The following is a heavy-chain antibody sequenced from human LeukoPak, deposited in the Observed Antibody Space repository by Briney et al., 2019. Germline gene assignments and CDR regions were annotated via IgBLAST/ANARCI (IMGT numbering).Heavy chain of an antibody. CDR3: ARGGTSANFQH. J-gene: IGHJ1*01. Sequence: SETLSLTCTVSGGSIRSGAYYWSWIRQRPGKGLEWIGYIYYSGSTHYNPSLQSRVSISVDTSQNQLSLKLRSVPAEDTAVYYCARGGTSANFQHWGQGTLLTVSS. CDR1: GGSIRSGAYY. CDR2: IYYSGST. V-gene: IGHV4-31*03.